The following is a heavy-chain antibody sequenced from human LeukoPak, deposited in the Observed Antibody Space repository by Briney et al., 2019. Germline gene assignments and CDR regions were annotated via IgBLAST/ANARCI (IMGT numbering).Heavy chain of an antibody. CDR3: ASYYDSSGYAERRAFDI. V-gene: IGHV3-20*04. CDR1: GFTFDDYG. Sequence: GGSLRLSCAASGFTFDDYGMSWVRQAPGKGLEWVSGINWNGGSTGYAGSVKGRFTISRDNAKNSLYLQMNSLRAEDTALYYCASYYDSSGYAERRAFDIWGQGTMVTVSS. J-gene: IGHJ3*02. D-gene: IGHD3-22*01. CDR2: INWNGGST.